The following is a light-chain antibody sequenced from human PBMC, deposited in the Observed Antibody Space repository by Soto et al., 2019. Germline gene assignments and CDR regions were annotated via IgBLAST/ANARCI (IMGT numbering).Light chain of an antibody. J-gene: IGLJ2*01. CDR2: DDI. CDR3: QSYDSSLSAQVI. CDR1: SSNIGAGYG. Sequence: QSVLTQPPSVSGAPGQRVSISCTGSSSNIGAGYGVHWYQQLPGTAPKLLIYDDINRPSGVPERFSGSKSGTSASLAITGLQAEDEADYYCQSYDSSLSAQVIFGGGTKLTVL. V-gene: IGLV1-40*01.